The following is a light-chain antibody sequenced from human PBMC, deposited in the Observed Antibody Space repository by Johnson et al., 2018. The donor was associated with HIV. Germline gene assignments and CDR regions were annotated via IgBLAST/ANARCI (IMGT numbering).Light chain of an antibody. V-gene: IGLV1-51*02. CDR1: SSNIGNNY. CDR3: GTWDSSLSAGV. Sequence: QSVLTQSPSVSAAPGQKVTISCSGSSSNIGNNYVSWYQQLPGTAPKLLICENNKRPSGIPDRFSGSKSGTSATLGITGLQTGDEADYYCGTWDSSLSAGVFGTGTKVTVL. CDR2: ENN. J-gene: IGLJ1*01.